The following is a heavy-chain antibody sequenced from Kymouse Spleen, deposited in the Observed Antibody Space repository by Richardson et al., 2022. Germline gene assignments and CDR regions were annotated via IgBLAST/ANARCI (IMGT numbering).Heavy chain of an antibody. CDR3: ARGGYSGYGGRGYYFDY. J-gene: IGHJ4*02. Sequence: QVQLQQWGAGLLKPSETLSLTCAVYGGSFSGYYWSWIRQPPGKGLEWIGEINHSGSTNYNPSLKSRVTISVDTSKNQFSLKLSSVTAADTAVYYCARGGYSGYGGRGYYFDYWGQGTLVTVSS. CDR1: GGSFSGYY. D-gene: IGHD5-12*01. CDR2: INHSGST. V-gene: IGHV4-34*01.